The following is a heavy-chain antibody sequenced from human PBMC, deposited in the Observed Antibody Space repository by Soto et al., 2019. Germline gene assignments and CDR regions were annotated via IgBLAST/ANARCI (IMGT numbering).Heavy chain of an antibody. V-gene: IGHV4-59*01. Sequence: SETLSLTCTVSGGSFSNYYWSWIRQPPGRGLEWIAYIYYTGSTNYNPSLKSRVTISVDTSKNQFSLKLSSVTAADTAIYYCARETVAGLLDWFDPWGQGTLVTVSS. J-gene: IGHJ5*02. CDR1: GGSFSNYY. CDR2: IYYTGST. CDR3: ARETVAGLLDWFDP. D-gene: IGHD6-19*01.